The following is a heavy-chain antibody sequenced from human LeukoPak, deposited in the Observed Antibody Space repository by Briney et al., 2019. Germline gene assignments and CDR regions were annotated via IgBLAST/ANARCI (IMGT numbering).Heavy chain of an antibody. Sequence: SETLSLTCTVSGGSISTYYWSWIRQPPGRGLDWIGSFYYTGSTNYNPSLRSRVTISLDTSKNQISLRLSSVTAADTAVYYCARGGNALDYWGQGTLVTVSS. CDR1: GGSISTYY. J-gene: IGHJ4*02. CDR3: ARGGNALDY. V-gene: IGHV4-59*01. CDR2: FYYTGST. D-gene: IGHD4-23*01.